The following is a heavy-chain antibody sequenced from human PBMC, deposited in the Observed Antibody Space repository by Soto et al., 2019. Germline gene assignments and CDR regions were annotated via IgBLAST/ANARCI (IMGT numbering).Heavy chain of an antibody. J-gene: IGHJ4*02. Sequence: WASVKVSCKGFGYSFMKYGINWVRQAPGQGLEWVGWISPYSGYTHSAQKFHGRLTLTTDTAASTAYMELRILRSADTARYYCAREASVRIPAAHPSRFDSWGQGTLVTVSS. V-gene: IGHV1-18*01. CDR2: ISPYSGYT. CDR3: AREASVRIPAAHPSRFDS. CDR1: GYSFMKYG. D-gene: IGHD2-2*01.